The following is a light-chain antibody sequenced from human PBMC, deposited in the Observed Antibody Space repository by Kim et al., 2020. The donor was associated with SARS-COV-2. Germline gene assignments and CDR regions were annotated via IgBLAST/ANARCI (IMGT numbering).Light chain of an antibody. Sequence: ASVRRTCTLSSGHSSDSTACHQQQPEKGPRYSIKLNTGGSHSQGDGIPDRFSGSSSGAERYLSIARLQSEDEADYYCQTWGTGPVFGGGTQLTVL. V-gene: IGLV4-69*01. CDR3: QTWGTGPV. CDR1: SGHSSDS. CDR2: LNTGGSH. J-gene: IGLJ2*01.